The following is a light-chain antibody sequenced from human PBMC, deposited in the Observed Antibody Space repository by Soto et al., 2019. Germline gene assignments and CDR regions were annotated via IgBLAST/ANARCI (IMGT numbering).Light chain of an antibody. Sequence: QSVLAQPASVSGSPGQSITISCTGTSSDVGAYNYVSWYQQHPGKAPKLMIYDVSHRPSGVSHRFSGSKSGNTASLTISGLQAEDEADYYCGSYTTSSNDVLGTGTKVTLL. CDR1: SSDVGAYNY. V-gene: IGLV2-14*01. CDR2: DVS. J-gene: IGLJ1*01. CDR3: GSYTTSSNDV.